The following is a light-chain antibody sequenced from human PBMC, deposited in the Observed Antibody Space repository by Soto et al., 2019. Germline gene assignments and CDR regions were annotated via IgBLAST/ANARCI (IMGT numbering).Light chain of an antibody. V-gene: IGKV2-28*01. CDR3: MQALQPPGT. CDR2: LGS. J-gene: IGKJ3*01. Sequence: DIVMTQSPLSLPVTPGEPASISCRSSQSLLHSNGYNYLDWYLQKPGQSPQLLIYLGSNRASGVPDRFSGSGSGTDFTLKISRVEDEDVGVYYCMQALQPPGTFGPGTKVDIK. CDR1: QSLLHSNGYNY.